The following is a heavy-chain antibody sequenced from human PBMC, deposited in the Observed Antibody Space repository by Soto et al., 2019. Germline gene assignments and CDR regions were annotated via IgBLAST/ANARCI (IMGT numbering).Heavy chain of an antibody. CDR1: GFTFSSYS. CDR2: ISSSSSYI. D-gene: IGHD1-26*01. Sequence: EVQLVESGGGLVKPGGSLRLSCAASGFTFSSYSMNWVRQAPGKGLEWVSSISSSSSYIYYADSVKGRFTISRDNAKNSRYLQMNSLRAEDTAVYYCARDLISGSYYNYYYGMDVWGQGTTVTVSS. J-gene: IGHJ6*02. CDR3: ARDLISGSYYNYYYGMDV. V-gene: IGHV3-21*01.